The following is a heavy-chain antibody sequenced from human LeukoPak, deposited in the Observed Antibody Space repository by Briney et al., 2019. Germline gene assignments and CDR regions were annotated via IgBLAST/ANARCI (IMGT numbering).Heavy chain of an antibody. D-gene: IGHD3-9*01. Sequence: PSETLSLTCTVSYGSISDISYYWGWIRQPPGKGLEWIGSIYYSGSTYYNPSLKSRVTISVDTSKNQFSLKLSSVTAADTAVYYCARDTSDILTGYYLEHGFDPWGQGTLVTVSS. CDR2: IYYSGST. V-gene: IGHV4-39*07. J-gene: IGHJ5*02. CDR3: ARDTSDILTGYYLEHGFDP. CDR1: YGSISDISYY.